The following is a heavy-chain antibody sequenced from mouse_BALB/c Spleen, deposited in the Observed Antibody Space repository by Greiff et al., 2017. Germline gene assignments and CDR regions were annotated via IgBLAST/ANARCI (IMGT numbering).Heavy chain of an antibody. CDR3: TSHDY. CDR2: IRLKSDNYAT. V-gene: IGHV6-6*02. Sequence: EVKLQESGGGLVQPGGSMKLSCVASGFTFSSYWMSWVRQSPEKGLEWVAEIRLKSDNYATHYAESVKGKFTISRDDSKSRLYLQMNSLRAEDTGIYYCTSHDYWGQGTTLTVSS. J-gene: IGHJ2*01. CDR1: GFTFSSYW.